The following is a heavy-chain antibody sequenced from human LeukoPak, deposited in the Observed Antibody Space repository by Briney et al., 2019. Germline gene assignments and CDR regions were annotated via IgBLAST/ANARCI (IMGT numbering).Heavy chain of an antibody. CDR3: ARDGVVVTYYFEY. CDR1: GFTFRSYS. Sequence: GGSLRLSCAASGFTFRSYSMNWVRQAPGKGLEWVSSISAGSNYIYYADSVNGRLTISIHKAKLDLQRNSPRADDTAVYYCARDGVVVTYYFEYWGQGTMVTVSA. J-gene: IGHJ4*02. CDR2: ISAGSNYI. V-gene: IGHV3-21*01. D-gene: IGHD4-23*01.